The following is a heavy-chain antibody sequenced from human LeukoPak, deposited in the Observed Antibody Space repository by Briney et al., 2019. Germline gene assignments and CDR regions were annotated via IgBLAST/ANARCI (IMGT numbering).Heavy chain of an antibody. D-gene: IGHD2-15*01. CDR2: INPNDDGRS. CDR1: GFTFSNYS. Sequence: QAGGSLRLSCQASGFTFSNYSMSWIRQAPGKGLEWVSSINPNDDGRSFFANFVEGRSTISRDDSRSAVYLQMNNLRAEDTAVYYCARSGVATCHYWGQGILVTVSS. CDR3: ARSGVATCHY. V-gene: IGHV3-23*01. J-gene: IGHJ4*02.